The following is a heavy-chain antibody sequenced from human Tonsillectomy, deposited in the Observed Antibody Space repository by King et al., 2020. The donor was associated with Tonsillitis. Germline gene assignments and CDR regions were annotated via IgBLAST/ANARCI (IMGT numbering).Heavy chain of an antibody. D-gene: IGHD6-19*01. J-gene: IGHJ4*02. CDR3: ARDRGEALQWLVQECDY. V-gene: IGHV1-18*04. Sequence: QLVQSGAEVKKPGASVKVACKASGYTFSSYGISWVRQAPGQGLEWMGWISAYNGDRNYAQKLQDRVTMTTDTSTYTAYMELRSLRADDTAVYYCARDRGEALQWLVQECDYWGQGTLVSVSS. CDR2: ISAYNGDR. CDR1: GYTFSSYG.